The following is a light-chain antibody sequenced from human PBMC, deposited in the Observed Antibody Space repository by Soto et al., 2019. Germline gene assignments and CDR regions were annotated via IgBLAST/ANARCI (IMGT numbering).Light chain of an antibody. Sequence: DIHMTQSPSSLSASVGDRVTITCRASQGIRNDLGWYQQKPGKAPKRLIYAASSLQSGVPSRFSGSGSGTELNIKITSLQHEDLETYYCLQNNSYSTFGKGTKVDI. CDR3: LQNNSYST. CDR1: QGIRND. V-gene: IGKV1-17*01. CDR2: AAS. J-gene: IGKJ1*01.